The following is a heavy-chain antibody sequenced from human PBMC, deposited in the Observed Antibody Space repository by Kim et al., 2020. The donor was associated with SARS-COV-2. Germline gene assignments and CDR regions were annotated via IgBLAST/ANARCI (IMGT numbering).Heavy chain of an antibody. J-gene: IGHJ6*02. Sequence: ASVKVSCKASGYTFTSYAMHWVRQAPGQRLEWMGWINAGNGNTKYSQKFQGRVTITRDTSASTAYMELSSLRSEDTAVYYCARENDGTPYYYYYYGMDVWGQGTTVTVSS. CDR3: ARENDGTPYYYYYYGMDV. V-gene: IGHV1-3*01. CDR2: INAGNGNT. CDR1: GYTFTSYA. D-gene: IGHD1-1*01.